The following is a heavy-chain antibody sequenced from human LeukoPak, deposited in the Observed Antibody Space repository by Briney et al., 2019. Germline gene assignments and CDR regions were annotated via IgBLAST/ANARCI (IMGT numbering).Heavy chain of an antibody. D-gene: IGHD2-21*02. CDR3: ARGDHIVVVTAPDY. CDR1: RYTFTGYY. Sequence: GASVKVSCKASRYTFTGYYMHWLRQAPGQGLEWMGWISAYNGNTNYAQKLQGRVTMTTDTSTSTAYMELRSLRSDDTAVYYCARGDHIVVVTAPDYWGQGTLVTVSS. V-gene: IGHV1-18*04. CDR2: ISAYNGNT. J-gene: IGHJ4*02.